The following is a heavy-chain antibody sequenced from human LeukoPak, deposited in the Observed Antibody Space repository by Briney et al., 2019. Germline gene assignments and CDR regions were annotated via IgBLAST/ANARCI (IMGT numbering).Heavy chain of an antibody. Sequence: SETLSLTCTVSGGSISSSSYSWSWIRQPPGKGLEWIGYIYHSGSTYYNPSLKSRVTISVDRSKNQFSLKLSSVTAADTAVYYCARSTWLLDKWGQGTLVTVSS. J-gene: IGHJ4*02. CDR3: ARSTWLLDK. CDR2: IYHSGST. D-gene: IGHD3-22*01. CDR1: GGSISSSSYS. V-gene: IGHV4-30-2*01.